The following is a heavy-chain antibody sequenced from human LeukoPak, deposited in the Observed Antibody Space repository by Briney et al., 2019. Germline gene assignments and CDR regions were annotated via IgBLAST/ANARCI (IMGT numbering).Heavy chain of an antibody. D-gene: IGHD3-3*01. J-gene: IGHJ4*02. CDR3: AGDFWSGYYHFDY. CDR1: GGPFSSYA. V-gene: IGHV1-69*05. CDR2: IITIFGTA. Sequence: GGSVKVSFKASGGPFSSYAISWVRSAPGQGLEWMGGIITIFGTANYAQKFQGRVTITTDESTSTAYMELSSLRSEDTAVYYCAGDFWSGYYHFDYWGQGTLVTVSS.